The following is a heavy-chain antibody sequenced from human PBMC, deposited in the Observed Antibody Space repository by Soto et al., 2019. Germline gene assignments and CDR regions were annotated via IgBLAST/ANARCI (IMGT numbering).Heavy chain of an antibody. Sequence: SETLSLTCAVYGGSFSVSGYYWSWIRQPPGKGLEWIGEINQSGSTNCNPSLKSRVTMSVDTSKNQFSLKLSSVTAADTAVYFCARMWGGYNSHWGQGTLVTVSS. V-gene: IGHV4-34*01. CDR3: ARMWGGYNSH. CDR1: GGSFSVSGYY. D-gene: IGHD6-25*01. CDR2: INQSGST. J-gene: IGHJ4*02.